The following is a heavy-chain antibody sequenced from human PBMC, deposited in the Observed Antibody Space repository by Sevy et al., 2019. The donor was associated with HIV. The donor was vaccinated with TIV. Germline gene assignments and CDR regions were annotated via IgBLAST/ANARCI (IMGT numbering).Heavy chain of an antibody. CDR3: ARGLYGTNTQGFFDY. CDR2: IYISGST. J-gene: IGHJ4*02. CDR1: GGSISSYY. D-gene: IGHD2-8*01. Sequence: SETLSLTCTVSGGSISSYYWSWIRQPAGKGLEWIGRIYISGSTNYNFSLRSRVAMSVDTSKNQFSLNLSSATAADTAVYYCARGLYGTNTQGFFDYWGQGKLVTVSS. V-gene: IGHV4-4*07.